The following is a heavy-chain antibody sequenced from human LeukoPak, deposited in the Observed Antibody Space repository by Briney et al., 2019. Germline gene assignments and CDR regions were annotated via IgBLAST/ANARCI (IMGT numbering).Heavy chain of an antibody. Sequence: PGGSLRLSCAASGFTFSSYGMHWVRQAPGKGLEWVSVIYSGGSTYYADSVKGRFTISRDNSKNTLYLQMNSLRAEDTAVYYCVRKSGYSPLDFDYWGQGTLVTVSS. CDR3: VRKSGYSPLDFDY. CDR1: GFTFSSYG. CDR2: IYSGGST. D-gene: IGHD5-12*01. J-gene: IGHJ4*02. V-gene: IGHV3-53*01.